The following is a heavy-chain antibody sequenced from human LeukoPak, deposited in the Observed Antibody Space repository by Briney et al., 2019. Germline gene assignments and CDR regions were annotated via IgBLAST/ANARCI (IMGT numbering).Heavy chain of an antibody. Sequence: PGRSLRLSCAASGFTFSSYAMHWVRQAPGKGLEWVAVISYDGSNKYYADSVKGRFTISRDNSKNTLYLQMNSLRAEDTAVYYCAREGYYDSSGLLDYWGQGTLVTVSS. D-gene: IGHD3-22*01. J-gene: IGHJ4*02. CDR2: ISYDGSNK. CDR1: GFTFSSYA. CDR3: AREGYYDSSGLLDY. V-gene: IGHV3-30-3*01.